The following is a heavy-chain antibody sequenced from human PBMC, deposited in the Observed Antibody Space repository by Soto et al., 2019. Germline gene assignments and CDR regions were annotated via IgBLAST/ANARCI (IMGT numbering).Heavy chain of an antibody. V-gene: IGHV1-2*02. Sequence: GASVKVSCKASGYTFTGYYMHWVRQAPGQGLEWMGWINPNSGGTNYAQKFQGRVTMTRDTSISTAYMELSRLRSDDTAVYYCARVEHYDFWSGYSNFDYWGQGTLVTVSS. J-gene: IGHJ4*02. CDR2: INPNSGGT. CDR3: ARVEHYDFWSGYSNFDY. D-gene: IGHD3-3*01. CDR1: GYTFTGYY.